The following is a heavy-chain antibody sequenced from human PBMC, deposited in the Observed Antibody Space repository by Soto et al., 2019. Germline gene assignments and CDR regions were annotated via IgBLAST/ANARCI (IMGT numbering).Heavy chain of an antibody. CDR2: ISAYNGNT. V-gene: IGHV1-18*01. J-gene: IGHJ6*02. CDR1: GYTFTSYG. D-gene: IGHD6-25*01. CDR3: ARDGVLVLQRANYYYYGMDV. Sequence: QVQLVQSGAEVKKPGASVKVSCKASGYTFTSYGISWVRQAPGQGLEWMGWISAYNGNTNYAQKLQGRVTMTTDTSTSTAYMELRSLRSDDTAVYYCARDGVLVLQRANYYYYGMDVWGQGTTVTVSS.